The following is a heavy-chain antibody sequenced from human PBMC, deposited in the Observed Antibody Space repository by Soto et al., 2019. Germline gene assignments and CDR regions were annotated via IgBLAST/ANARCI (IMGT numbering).Heavy chain of an antibody. CDR2: IYYSGST. CDR1: GGSISSGDYY. CDR3: ARSPYYYDSSGQLDY. Sequence: QVQLQESGPGLVKPSQTLSLTCTVSGGSISSGDYYWSWIRQPPAKGLEWIGYIYYSGSTYYNPSHKSRVTISVDTSKNQFSLKLSSVTAADTAVYYCARSPYYYDSSGQLDYWGQGTLVTVSS. D-gene: IGHD3-22*01. V-gene: IGHV4-30-4*01. J-gene: IGHJ4*02.